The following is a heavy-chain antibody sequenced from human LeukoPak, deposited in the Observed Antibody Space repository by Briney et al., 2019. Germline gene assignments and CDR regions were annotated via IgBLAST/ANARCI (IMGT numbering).Heavy chain of an antibody. J-gene: IGHJ5*02. D-gene: IGHD4-17*01. V-gene: IGHV4-59*08. Sequence: PSETLSLTCTVSGAPLNNYYWNWVRQPPGKELEWIGNVDYSGSTGYNPSLKSRATMSLDSSKNQFSLRLTSVTAADMAVYYCAMQVGIYGDYNNWFDPWGQGARVTVSS. CDR3: AMQVGIYGDYNNWFDP. CDR2: VDYSGST. CDR1: GAPLNNYY.